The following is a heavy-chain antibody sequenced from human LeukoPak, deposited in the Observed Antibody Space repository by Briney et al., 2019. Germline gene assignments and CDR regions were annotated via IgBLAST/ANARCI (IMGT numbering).Heavy chain of an antibody. CDR1: GFTFSTYA. CDR2: ISDSGGST. Sequence: GGSRRLSCAAPGFTFSTYAMSWVRKAPGKGLEWVSTISDSGGSTYYADSVKGRFTISRNNPKNSLYLQMNSLRAEDTAVYYCARNRGDPSYFDYWGQGTLVTVSS. CDR3: ARNRGDPSYFDY. J-gene: IGHJ4*02. D-gene: IGHD4-17*01. V-gene: IGHV3-23*01.